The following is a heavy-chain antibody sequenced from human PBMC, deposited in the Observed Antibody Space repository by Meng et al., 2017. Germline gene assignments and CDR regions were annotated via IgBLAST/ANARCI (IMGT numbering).Heavy chain of an antibody. D-gene: IGHD3-16*01. J-gene: IGHJ2*01. CDR2: ISAYNGNT. CDR1: GYTFTSYG. CDR3: ARSHFGGMGNWYFDL. V-gene: IGHV1-18*01. Sequence: QVQRVVYGAGVKKPGASVKVSCKASGYTFTSYGISWVRQAPGQGLEWMGWISAYNGNTNYAQKLQGRVTMTTDTSTSTAYMELRSLRSDDTAVYYCARSHFGGMGNWYFDLWGRGTLVTVSS.